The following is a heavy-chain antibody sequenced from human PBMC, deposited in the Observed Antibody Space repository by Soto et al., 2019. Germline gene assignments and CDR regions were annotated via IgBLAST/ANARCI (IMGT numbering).Heavy chain of an antibody. V-gene: IGHV1-18*01. CDR3: ARDLIPMDI. CDR1: GYTFASCA. Sequence: ASVEVSCKASGYTFASCASSCVRQAPGQGLEWMGWTSAYNGNTNYAQKLQGRVTMTTDTSTSTAYMELRSLRSDDTAVYYCARDLIPMDIWGQGTMVTVSS. D-gene: IGHD2-21*01. J-gene: IGHJ3*02. CDR2: TSAYNGNT.